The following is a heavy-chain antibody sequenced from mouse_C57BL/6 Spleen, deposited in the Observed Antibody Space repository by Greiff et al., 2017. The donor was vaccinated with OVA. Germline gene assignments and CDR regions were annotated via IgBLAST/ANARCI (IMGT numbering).Heavy chain of an antibody. V-gene: IGHV1-50*01. D-gene: IGHD1-1*01. CDR1: GYTFTSYW. CDR3: AIVLRAAD. CDR2: IDPSDSYT. Sequence: QVQLQQPGAELVKPGASVKLSCKASGYTFTSYWMQWVKQRPGQGLEWIGEIDPSDSYTNYNQKFKGKATLTVYTSSSADYMQLSSLTSEDSAVYYWAIVLRAADWGQGTLVTVSA. J-gene: IGHJ3*01.